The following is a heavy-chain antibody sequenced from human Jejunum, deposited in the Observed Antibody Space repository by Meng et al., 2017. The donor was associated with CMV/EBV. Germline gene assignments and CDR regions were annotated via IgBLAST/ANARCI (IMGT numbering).Heavy chain of an antibody. J-gene: IGHJ4*02. CDR3: AKGVSIIGVIPDH. CDR2: VCGNNGDA. Sequence: CAAAVCAYTMCWVRRAPGEALKGVSGVCGNNGDANHTNSVEGRITISRNNSKNTLYLQKNNMKADSADVYDCAKGVSIIGVIPDHWGQGTLVTVSS. V-gene: IGHV3-23*01. CDR1: AAAVCAYT. D-gene: IGHD3-16*02.